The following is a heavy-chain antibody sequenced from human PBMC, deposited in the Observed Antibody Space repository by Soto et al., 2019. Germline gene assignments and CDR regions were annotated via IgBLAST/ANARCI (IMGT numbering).Heavy chain of an antibody. Sequence: GESLKISCAASGFTFSSYWMSWVRQAPGKGLEWVANIKQDGSEKYYVDSVKGRFTISRDNAKNSLYLQMNRLRAEDTAVYYCARGGSGSYLRVNWFDPWGQGTLVTVSS. CDR1: GFTFSSYW. J-gene: IGHJ5*02. V-gene: IGHV3-7*04. CDR2: IKQDGSEK. D-gene: IGHD3-10*01. CDR3: ARGGSGSYLRVNWFDP.